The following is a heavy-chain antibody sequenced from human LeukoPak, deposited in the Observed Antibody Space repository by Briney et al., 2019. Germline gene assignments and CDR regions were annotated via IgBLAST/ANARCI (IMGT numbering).Heavy chain of an antibody. J-gene: IGHJ6*03. CDR3: ARATGAASSLYMDV. D-gene: IGHD1-14*01. CDR2: IIPILGIA. V-gene: IGHV1-69*02. Sequence: SVKVSCKTSGGTFSSYTISWVRQAPGQGLEWMGRIIPILGIANCAQEFQGRVTITADKSTSTAYMELSSLRSEDTAVYYCARATGAASSLYMDVWGKGTTVTVSS. CDR1: GGTFSSYT.